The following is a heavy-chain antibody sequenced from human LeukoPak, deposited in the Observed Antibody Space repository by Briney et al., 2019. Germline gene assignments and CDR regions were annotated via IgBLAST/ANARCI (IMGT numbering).Heavy chain of an antibody. Sequence: GGSLRLSCAASGFTFSSYWMSWVRQAPGKGLEWVANIKQDGSEKYYVDSVKGRFTISRDNAKNSLYLQMNSLRAEDTAVYYCARGYYDSSGYRFDPWGQGTLVTVSS. CDR1: GFTFSSYW. CDR3: ARGYYDSSGYRFDP. D-gene: IGHD3-22*01. CDR2: IKQDGSEK. J-gene: IGHJ5*02. V-gene: IGHV3-7*04.